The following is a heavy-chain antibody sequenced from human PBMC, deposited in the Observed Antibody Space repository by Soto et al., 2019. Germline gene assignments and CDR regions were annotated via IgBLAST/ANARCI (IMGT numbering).Heavy chain of an antibody. CDR1: GNTFTNFG. V-gene: IGHV1-18*01. CDR3: ARVIPGAEAWFHP. J-gene: IGHJ5*02. Sequence: QGQLVQSGVEVKKPGASVKVSCTASGNTFTNFGVTWVRQAPGQGLEWMGWISPYTDDPSYAEKFQGRVTMTIDPATSTAYLDLRSLTSDDTAVYYCARVIPGAEAWFHPWGQGTLVTVSS. CDR2: ISPYTDDP. D-gene: IGHD2-2*01.